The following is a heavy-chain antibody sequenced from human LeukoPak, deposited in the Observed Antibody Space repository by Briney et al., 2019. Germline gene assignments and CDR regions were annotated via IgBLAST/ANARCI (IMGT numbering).Heavy chain of an antibody. CDR3: ARADIAVAGTYDY. Sequence: PGGSLRLSCAASGFTFSSYEMNWVRQAPGKGLEWASYISSSGSTIYYADSVKGRFTISRDNAKNSLYLQMNSLRAEDTAVYYCARADIAVAGTYDYWGQGTLVTVSS. D-gene: IGHD6-19*01. V-gene: IGHV3-48*03. CDR1: GFTFSSYE. CDR2: ISSSGSTI. J-gene: IGHJ4*02.